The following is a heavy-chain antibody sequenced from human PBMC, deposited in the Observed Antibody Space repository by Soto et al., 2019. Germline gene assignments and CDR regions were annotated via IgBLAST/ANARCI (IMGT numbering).Heavy chain of an antibody. Sequence: EVQLLESGGGLVQPGGSLRLSCAASGFTFSSYAMSWVRQAPGKGLEWVSAISGSGGSTYYADSVKGRFTISRDNSKNTLYLQMNSLRAEDTAVYYCRVRVAASNKIEDWGQGTLVNVSS. CDR2: ISGSGGST. D-gene: IGHD2-15*01. J-gene: IGHJ4*02. CDR3: RVRVAASNKIED. CDR1: GFTFSSYA. V-gene: IGHV3-23*01.